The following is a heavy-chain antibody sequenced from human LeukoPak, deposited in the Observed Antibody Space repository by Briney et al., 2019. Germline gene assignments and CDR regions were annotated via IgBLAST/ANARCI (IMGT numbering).Heavy chain of an antibody. CDR1: GGSISSSSYY. CDR3: ARASRITIFAGGYGMDV. CDR2: IYYSGST. D-gene: IGHD3-9*01. Sequence: PSETLSLTCTVSGGSISSSSYYWGWIRQPPGKGLEWIGSIYYSGSTYYNPSLKSRVTISVDTSKNQFSLKLSSVTAADTAVYYCARASRITIFAGGYGMDVWGQGTTVTVSS. V-gene: IGHV4-39*07. J-gene: IGHJ6*02.